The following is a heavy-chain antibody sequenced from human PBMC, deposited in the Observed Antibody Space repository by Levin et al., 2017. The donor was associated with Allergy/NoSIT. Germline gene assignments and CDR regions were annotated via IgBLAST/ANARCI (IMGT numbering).Heavy chain of an antibody. CDR2: ISAYNGNT. CDR3: ARSRAPPMVRGVIISWFDP. Sequence: PKASVKVSCKASGYTFTSYGISWVRQAPGQGLELMGWISAYNGNTNYAQKLQGRVTMTTDTSTSTAYMELRSLRSDDTAVYYCARSRAPPMVRGVIISWFDPWGQGTLVTVSS. J-gene: IGHJ5*02. V-gene: IGHV1-18*01. CDR1: GYTFTSYG. D-gene: IGHD3-10*01.